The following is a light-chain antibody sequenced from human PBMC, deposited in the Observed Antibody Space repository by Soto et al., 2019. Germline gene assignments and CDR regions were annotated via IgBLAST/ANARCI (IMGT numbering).Light chain of an antibody. CDR3: QQYYSTPRT. CDR2: WAS. Sequence: DIVMTQSPDSLAVSLGERATINCKSSQSVLYSSNNKNYLAWYQQKPGQPPKLLIYWASTRESGVPDRFSGSGSGTEFTLTISILQAEDVAVYYCQQYYSTPRTFGQGTKVEIK. J-gene: IGKJ1*01. V-gene: IGKV4-1*01. CDR1: QSVLYSSNNKNY.